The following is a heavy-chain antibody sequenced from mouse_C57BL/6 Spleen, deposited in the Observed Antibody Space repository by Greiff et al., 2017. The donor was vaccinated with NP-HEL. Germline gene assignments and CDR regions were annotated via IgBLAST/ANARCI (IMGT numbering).Heavy chain of an antibody. CDR3: ARGGTDTGPWFAY. CDR1: GYTFTSYW. CDR2: IDPHSGGT. Sequence: QVQLQQPGAELVKPGASVKLSCKASGYTFTSYWMHWVKQRPGRGLEWIGRIDPHSGGTKYNEKFKSKATLTVDKPSSTAYMQLSSLTSEDSAVYYCARGGTDTGPWFAYWGQGTLVTVSA. J-gene: IGHJ3*01. D-gene: IGHD4-1*01. V-gene: IGHV1-72*01.